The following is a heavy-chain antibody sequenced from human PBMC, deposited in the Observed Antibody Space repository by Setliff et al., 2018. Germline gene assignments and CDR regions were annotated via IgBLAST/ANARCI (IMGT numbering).Heavy chain of an antibody. CDR2: MYSGGNT. CDR3: AREGGGSYLNWYFDL. J-gene: IGHJ2*01. D-gene: IGHD1-26*01. Sequence: SETLSLTCTVSGGRISGSNHYWGWVRQPPGKGLEWIGSMYSGGNTYYNPSLKSRATISIDTSKNQFSLKLNSVTAADTAVYYCAREGGGSYLNWYFDLWGRGTLVTVSS. V-gene: IGHV4-39*07. CDR1: GGRISGSNHY.